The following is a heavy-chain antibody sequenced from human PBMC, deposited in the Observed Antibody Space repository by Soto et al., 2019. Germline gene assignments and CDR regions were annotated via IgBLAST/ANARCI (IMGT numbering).Heavy chain of an antibody. D-gene: IGHD1-1*01. J-gene: IGHJ5*02. Sequence: QVQLVESGGGVVQPGRSLRLSCAASGFSISRSAVHWVRQAPGKGLEWVAVIAYDGSNRWYADSAKGRFTISRDNSKNTVYLQMSSLRGEDTAVYYCARDLQAGTDNVNWFAPWGQGTLVTVSS. CDR1: GFSISRSA. CDR3: ARDLQAGTDNVNWFAP. V-gene: IGHV3-30*04. CDR2: IAYDGSNR.